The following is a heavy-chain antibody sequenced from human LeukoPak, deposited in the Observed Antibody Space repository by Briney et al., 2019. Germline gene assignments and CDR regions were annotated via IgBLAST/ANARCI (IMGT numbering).Heavy chain of an antibody. D-gene: IGHD3-3*01. J-gene: IGHJ6*03. CDR2: IIPIFGTA. Sequence: ASVKVSCKASGGTFISYAISWVRQAPGQGLEWMGGIIPIFGTANYAQKFQGRVTITTDESTSTAYMELSSLRSEDTAVYYCARGRFLFLPLLRFLAANYYMDVWGKGTTVTVSS. CDR1: GGTFISYA. V-gene: IGHV1-69*05. CDR3: ARGRFLFLPLLRFLAANYYMDV.